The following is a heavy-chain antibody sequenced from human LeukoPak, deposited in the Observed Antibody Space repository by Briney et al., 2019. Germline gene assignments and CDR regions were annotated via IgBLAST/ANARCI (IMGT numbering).Heavy chain of an antibody. J-gene: IGHJ4*02. Sequence: KLGGSLRLSCAASGFTFSDYSMNWVRQAPGKGLEWVSSIFRRNSYIYYSDSVKGRFTISRDDAKNSLYLQMNSLRADDTAMYYCARVSRVANSSSWYLDYWGQGTLVTVSS. CDR1: GFTFSDYS. V-gene: IGHV3-21*06. CDR2: IFRRNSYI. CDR3: ARVSRVANSSSWYLDY. D-gene: IGHD6-13*01.